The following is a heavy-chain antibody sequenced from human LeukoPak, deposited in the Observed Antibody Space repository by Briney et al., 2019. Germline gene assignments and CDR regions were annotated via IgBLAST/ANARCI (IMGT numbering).Heavy chain of an antibody. CDR3: ARHFAYSSSSYFDY. CDR1: GGSVSNYY. J-gene: IGHJ4*01. Sequence: SETLSLTCSVSGGSVSNYYWGWIRQPPGKGLEWIGYVYYTGSTNYNPSLKSRVTMFEDKSKNQFSLRLYSVTVADTAVYYCARHFAYSSSSYFDYWGHGSLVTVSS. CDR2: VYYTGST. V-gene: IGHV4-59*08. D-gene: IGHD6-6*01.